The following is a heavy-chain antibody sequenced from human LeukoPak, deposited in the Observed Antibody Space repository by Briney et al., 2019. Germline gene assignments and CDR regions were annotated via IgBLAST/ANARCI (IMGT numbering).Heavy chain of an antibody. D-gene: IGHD4-17*01. CDR2: IWYDGSNK. J-gene: IGHJ3*02. Sequence: PGRSLRLSCGASGSTFSRYGMHWVRQAPGKGLEWVAIIWYDGSNKYYADSVKGRFTISRDNSKNTLYLQMNSLRAEDTAVYYCARDSSTTVTGAFDIWGQGTMATVSS. CDR3: ARDSSTTVTGAFDI. V-gene: IGHV3-33*01. CDR1: GSTFSRYG.